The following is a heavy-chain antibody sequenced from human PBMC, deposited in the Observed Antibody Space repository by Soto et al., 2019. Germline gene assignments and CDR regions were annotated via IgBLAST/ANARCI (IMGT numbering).Heavy chain of an antibody. J-gene: IGHJ4*02. D-gene: IGHD3-16*02. V-gene: IGHV4-34*01. CDR1: GGSFSGYY. Sequence: SETLSLTCAVYGGSFSGYYWIWIRQPPGKGLEWIGEGNHSGSVNYSPSLKSRVTISADTSENQFSLKLTSVTAADTAVYYCARGRDYIWGSYRSHYYFDSWGQGTLVTVSS. CDR3: ARGRDYIWGSYRSHYYFDS. CDR2: GNHSGSV.